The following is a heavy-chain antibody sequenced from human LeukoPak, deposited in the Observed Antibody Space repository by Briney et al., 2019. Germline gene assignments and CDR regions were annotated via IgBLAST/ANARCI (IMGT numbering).Heavy chain of an antibody. CDR1: GGSFSGYY. Sequence: SETLSLTCAVYGGSFSGYYWSWIRQPPGKGLEWIGETNHSGSTNYNPSLKSRVTISVDTSKNQFSLKLSSVTAADTAVYYCARVSGSYYVMGGPYDYWGQGTLVTVSS. CDR3: ARVSGSYYVMGGPYDY. V-gene: IGHV4-34*01. J-gene: IGHJ4*02. D-gene: IGHD1-26*01. CDR2: TNHSGST.